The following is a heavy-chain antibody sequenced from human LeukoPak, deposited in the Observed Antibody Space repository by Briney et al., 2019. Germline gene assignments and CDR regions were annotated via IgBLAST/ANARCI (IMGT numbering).Heavy chain of an antibody. J-gene: IGHJ3*02. V-gene: IGHV5-51*01. Sequence: GESLKISCEGSGYTFTSYWIGWVRQMPGKGLEWMAIIYPGDSDTRYSPSFQGQVTVSADKSINTAYLQWNSLKASDTAMYYCARRRSNWFKAFDIWGRGTMVTVSS. D-gene: IGHD6-13*01. CDR2: IYPGDSDT. CDR1: GYTFTSYW. CDR3: ARRRSNWFKAFDI.